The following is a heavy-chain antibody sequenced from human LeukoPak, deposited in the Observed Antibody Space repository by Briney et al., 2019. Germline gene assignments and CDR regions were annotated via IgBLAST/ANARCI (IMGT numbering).Heavy chain of an antibody. CDR3: ARVSEFWSGYTYSFDY. V-gene: IGHV1-69*05. Sequence: SVKVSCKASGGTFSSYAISWVRQAPGQGLEWMGGIIPIFGTANYAQKFQGRVTITTDESTSTAYMELSSLRSEDTAVYYCARVSEFWSGYTYSFDYWGQGTLVTVPS. D-gene: IGHD3-3*01. J-gene: IGHJ4*02. CDR2: IIPIFGTA. CDR1: GGTFSSYA.